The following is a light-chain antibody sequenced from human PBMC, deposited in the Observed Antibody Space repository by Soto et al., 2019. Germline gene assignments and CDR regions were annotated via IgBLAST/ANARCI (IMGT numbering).Light chain of an antibody. V-gene: IGKV1-39*01. CDR1: QNINNN. CDR2: AAS. CDR3: QQSYNTPLT. Sequence: DIQITQSPSYLSASVGERVTITCRASQNINNNVNWYQQAPGKAPKLLIYAASSLQFGVPSRFSGSGSGTHCIFTISSLQPGDFATYFCQQSYNTPLTVGGGTKVDNK. J-gene: IGKJ4*01.